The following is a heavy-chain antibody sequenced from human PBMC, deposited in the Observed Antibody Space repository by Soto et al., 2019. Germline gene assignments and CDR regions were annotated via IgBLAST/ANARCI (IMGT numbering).Heavy chain of an antibody. CDR3: ARGVPAAE. Sequence: VQLVESGGGLVQPGGSLRLSCAASGFTFSSYSMNWVRQAPRKGLEWVSYISSSSTTEYYADSVKGRFTISRDNAQNSLYLQMNTLRAEDTAVYYCARGVPAAEWGQGTLVTVSS. CDR2: ISSSSTTE. V-gene: IGHV3-48*04. J-gene: IGHJ4*02. CDR1: GFTFSSYS. D-gene: IGHD2-2*01.